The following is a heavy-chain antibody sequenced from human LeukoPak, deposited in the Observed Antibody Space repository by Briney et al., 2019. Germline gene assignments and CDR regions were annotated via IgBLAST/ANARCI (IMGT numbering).Heavy chain of an antibody. D-gene: IGHD4-23*01. CDR2: INYIGNT. Sequence: PSETLSLTCTVSEGSLSHYFWNWIRQPPGKRLEWIGNINYIGNTNYNPSLKTRVTISIDTSKNQFSLTLRSVTTADTALYYCARDWELGYWGQGTRVTVSS. CDR1: EGSLSHYF. J-gene: IGHJ4*02. CDR3: ARDWELGY. V-gene: IGHV4-59*01.